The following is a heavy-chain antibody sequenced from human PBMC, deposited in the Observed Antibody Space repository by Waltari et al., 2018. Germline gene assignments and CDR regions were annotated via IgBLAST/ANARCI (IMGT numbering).Heavy chain of an antibody. CDR2: INHSGST. Sequence: QVQLQQWGAGLWKPSETLSLTCAVYGGSFSGYYWSWIRQPPGKGLEWIGEINHSGSTNYNPSLKSRVTISVDTSKNQFSLKLSSVTAADTAVYYCARAYYDFWSGYLTSPWGQGTLVTVSS. J-gene: IGHJ5*02. CDR3: ARAYYDFWSGYLTSP. V-gene: IGHV4-34*01. D-gene: IGHD3-3*01. CDR1: GGSFSGYY.